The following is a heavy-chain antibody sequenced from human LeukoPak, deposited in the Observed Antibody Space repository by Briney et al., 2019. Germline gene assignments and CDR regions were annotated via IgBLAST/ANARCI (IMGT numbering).Heavy chain of an antibody. V-gene: IGHV4-4*02. CDR2: IHLSGRT. CDR3: SRENGAFSPFGY. D-gene: IGHD2-8*01. J-gene: IGHJ4*02. CDR1: GGSITTTNW. Sequence: SGTQSLTCGVSGGSITTTNWWSWVRQPPGQGLEWIGEIHLSGRTNYNPSLNSRVTLALDTSKNHLSLSLTSVTAADTAVYYCSRENGAFSPFGYWGQGTLVTVPS.